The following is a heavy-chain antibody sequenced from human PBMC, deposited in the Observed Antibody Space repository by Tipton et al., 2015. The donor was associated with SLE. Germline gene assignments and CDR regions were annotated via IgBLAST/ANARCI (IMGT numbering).Heavy chain of an antibody. CDR2: INYSGST. D-gene: IGHD6-13*01. J-gene: IGHJ4*02. Sequence: TLSLTCTVSGGSISSHYWSWIWRPPGKALEWIAYINYSGSTNYNPSLKSRVTMSVDTSKNQFSLKLSSVTAADTAVYYCARRRGSSWYEDYLDYWGQGTLVTVSS. CDR3: ARRRGSSWYEDYLDY. CDR1: GGSISSHY. V-gene: IGHV4-59*11.